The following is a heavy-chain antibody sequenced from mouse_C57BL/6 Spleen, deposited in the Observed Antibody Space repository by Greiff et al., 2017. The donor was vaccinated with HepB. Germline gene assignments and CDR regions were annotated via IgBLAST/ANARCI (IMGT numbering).Heavy chain of an antibody. D-gene: IGHD1-1*01. J-gene: IGHJ2*01. CDR3: TTDYYGTLDD. V-gene: IGHV14-4*01. CDR1: GFNIKDDY. Sequence: EVQLVESGAELVRPGASVKLSCTASGFNIKDDYMPWVKQRPEQGLEWIGWIDPENGDTEYASKFQGKATITADTSSNTAYLQLSSLKSEDTAVEYGTTDYYGTLDDWGKGTTLTVAS. CDR2: IDPENGDT.